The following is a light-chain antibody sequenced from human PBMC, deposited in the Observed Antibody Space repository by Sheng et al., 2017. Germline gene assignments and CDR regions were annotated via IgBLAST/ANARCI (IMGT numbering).Light chain of an antibody. CDR3: QQSYSSPPT. V-gene: IGKV1-39*01. J-gene: IGKJ2*01. CDR1: QSISNY. CDR2: TAS. Sequence: DIQMTQSPSSLSASGGDRVTITCRASQSISNYLNWYQQKPGKAPKLLIYTASSLQSGVPSRFSGSGSGTDFTLTISSLQPEDFATYYCQQSYSSPPTFGQGTTLEIK.